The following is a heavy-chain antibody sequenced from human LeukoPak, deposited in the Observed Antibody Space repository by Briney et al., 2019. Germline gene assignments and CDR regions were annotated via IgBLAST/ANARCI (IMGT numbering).Heavy chain of an antibody. CDR3: ARHVWLQPFDY. D-gene: IGHD3-9*01. CDR1: GGSISSYY. V-gene: IGHV4-59*08. J-gene: IGHJ4*02. Sequence: SETLSLTCTVSGGSISSYYWSWIRQPPGKGLEWIGYIYYSGSTNYNPSLKSRVTLSVDTSKNQFSLKLSSVTAADTAVYYCARHVWLQPFDYWGQGTLVTVSS. CDR2: IYYSGST.